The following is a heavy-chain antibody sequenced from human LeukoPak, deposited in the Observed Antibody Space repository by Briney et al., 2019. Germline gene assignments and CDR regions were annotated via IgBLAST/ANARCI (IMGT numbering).Heavy chain of an antibody. CDR3: ARWVQDIVVVPASSAPFRSYYYMDV. D-gene: IGHD2-2*01. V-gene: IGHV1-69*02. CDR2: IIPILGIA. Sequence: ASVKVSCKASGGTFSSYTISWVRQAPGQGLEWMGRIIPILGIANYAQKFQGRATITADKSTGTAYMELSSLRSEDTAVYYCARWVQDIVVVPASSAPFRSYYYMDVWGKGTTVTVSS. CDR1: GGTFSSYT. J-gene: IGHJ6*03.